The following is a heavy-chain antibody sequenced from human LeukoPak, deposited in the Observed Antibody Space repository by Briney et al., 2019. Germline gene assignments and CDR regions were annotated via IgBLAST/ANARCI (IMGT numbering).Heavy chain of an antibody. V-gene: IGHV1-69*04. CDR1: GGTFSSYA. J-gene: IGHJ4*02. D-gene: IGHD3-22*01. Sequence: EASVKVSCKASGGTFSSYAISWVRQAPGQXLEWMGRIIPILGIANYAQKFQGRVTITADKSTSTAYMELSSLRSEDTAVYYCARGRYYYDSSGYYNYWGQGTLVTVSS. CDR2: IIPILGIA. CDR3: ARGRYYYDSSGYYNY.